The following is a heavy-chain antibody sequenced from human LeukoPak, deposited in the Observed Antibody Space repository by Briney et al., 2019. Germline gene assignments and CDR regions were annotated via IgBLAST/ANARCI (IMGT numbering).Heavy chain of an antibody. CDR3: ARDGYYDFRTGWFDP. Sequence: SETLSLTCTVSGGSISSHYWSWIRQPPGKGLDWVGYIYYSGSTNYNPSLKSRVTISVDTSKNQFSPKLSSVTAADTAVYYCARDGYYDFRTGWFDPWGQGTLVTVSS. J-gene: IGHJ5*02. CDR1: GGSISSHY. D-gene: IGHD3-3*01. CDR2: IYYSGST. V-gene: IGHV4-59*11.